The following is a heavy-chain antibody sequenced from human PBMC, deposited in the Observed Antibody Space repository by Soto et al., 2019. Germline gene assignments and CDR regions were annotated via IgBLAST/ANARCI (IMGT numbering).Heavy chain of an antibody. CDR2: IHTGGTT. V-gene: IGHV4-4*07. CDR1: GGSISGFY. Sequence: SETLSLTCTVSGGSISGFYWNWFRQPAGKGLEWIGRIHTGGTTNYKPSLRSRVTMSVDTSKNQFSLKLTSVTAADTAVYYCARIYRGPSRWGQGTQVTVSS. D-gene: IGHD4-4*01. CDR3: ARIYRGPSR. J-gene: IGHJ4*02.